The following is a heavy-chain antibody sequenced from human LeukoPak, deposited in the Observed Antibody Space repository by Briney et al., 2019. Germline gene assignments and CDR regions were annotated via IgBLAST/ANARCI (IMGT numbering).Heavy chain of an antibody. Sequence: SETLSLTCTVSGGSINTYYWSWIRQPAGKGLEWIGRIYSSGSANYNPSLKSRVTMSVDTSKNQFSLKLSSVTAADTAVYYCARGWGYYGSGSFVIWGQGTMVTVSS. V-gene: IGHV4-4*07. CDR2: IYSSGSA. CDR3: ARGWGYYGSGSFVI. CDR1: GGSINTYY. J-gene: IGHJ3*02. D-gene: IGHD3-10*01.